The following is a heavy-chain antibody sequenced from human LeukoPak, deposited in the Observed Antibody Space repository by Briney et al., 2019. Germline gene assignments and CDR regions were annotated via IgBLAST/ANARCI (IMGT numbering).Heavy chain of an antibody. J-gene: IGHJ4*02. CDR1: GLTVSSNY. D-gene: IGHD6-19*01. CDR3: ARDMVAGGPDY. CDR2: IYSGGST. V-gene: IGHV3-66*01. Sequence: GGSLRLSCAASGLTVSSNYMNWVRQAPGKGLEWVSVIYSGGSTYYADSVKGRFTISRDNSKNTLYLQMNSLRAEDTAVYYCARDMVAGGPDYWGQGTLVTVSS.